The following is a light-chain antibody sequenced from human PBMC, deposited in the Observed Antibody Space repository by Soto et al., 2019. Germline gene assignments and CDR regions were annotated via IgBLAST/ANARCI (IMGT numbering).Light chain of an antibody. V-gene: IGKV3-11*01. J-gene: IGKJ4*01. CDR3: QQRSNWPST. Sequence: EIVLTQSPVTLSLSPGERATLSCRASQSVRSYLAWYQQKPGQAPRLLIYDAFKRATGIPARFSGSGSGTDFTLTISSLEPEDFAVYYCQQRSNWPSTFDGGTKVEIK. CDR2: DAF. CDR1: QSVRSY.